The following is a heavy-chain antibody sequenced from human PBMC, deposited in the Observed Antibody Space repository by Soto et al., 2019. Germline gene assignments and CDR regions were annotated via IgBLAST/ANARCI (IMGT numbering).Heavy chain of an antibody. Sequence: GGSLKLSCAASGFTFSSYAMSWVRQAPGKGLEWVSAISGSGGSTYYADSVKGRFTISRDNSKNTLYLQMNSLRAEDTAVYYCAKVSIFGVVIPFDYWGQGTLVTVSS. V-gene: IGHV3-23*01. CDR2: ISGSGGST. CDR1: GFTFSSYA. J-gene: IGHJ4*02. D-gene: IGHD3-3*01. CDR3: AKVSIFGVVIPFDY.